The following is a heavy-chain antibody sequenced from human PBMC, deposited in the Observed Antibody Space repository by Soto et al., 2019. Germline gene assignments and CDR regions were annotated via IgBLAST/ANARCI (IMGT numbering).Heavy chain of an antibody. CDR3: ARPHYDSNTFYSFFDY. CDR2: IFHGGGT. J-gene: IGHJ4*02. V-gene: IGHV4-34*12. CDR1: GESFSGYY. D-gene: IGHD3-22*01. Sequence: SETLSLTCDVSGESFSGYYWSWIRQPPGKGLEWIGQIFHGGGTNYSPSLKSRVTISVDTSKNQFSLELTSVTAADTAVYYCARPHYDSNTFYSFFDYWGQGTLVTVSS.